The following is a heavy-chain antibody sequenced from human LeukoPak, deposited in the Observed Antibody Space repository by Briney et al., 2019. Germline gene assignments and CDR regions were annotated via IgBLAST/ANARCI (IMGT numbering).Heavy chain of an antibody. CDR1: GGSISSYY. D-gene: IGHD1-20*01. J-gene: IGHJ5*02. V-gene: IGHV4-4*07. CDR3: ARVGITGINWFDP. Sequence: PSETLSLTCTVSGGSISSYYWSWIRQPAGKGLEWIGRIYTSGSTNYNPPLKSRVTISVDKSKNQFSLKLSSVTAADTAVYYCARVGITGINWFDPWGQGTLVTVSS. CDR2: IYTSGST.